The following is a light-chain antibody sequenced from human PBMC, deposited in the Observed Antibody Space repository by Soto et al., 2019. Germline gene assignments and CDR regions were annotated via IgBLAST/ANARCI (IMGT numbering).Light chain of an antibody. Sequence: DIQMTQSPSTLSASVGDRVTLTCRASQSISSWLAWYQQKPGKAPKLLIYDASSLESGVPSRCSGSGSGTEFTLTISSLQPDDFATYYCQQYNSYPYPFGQGTKLEIK. J-gene: IGKJ2*01. CDR2: DAS. CDR3: QQYNSYPYP. V-gene: IGKV1-5*01. CDR1: QSISSW.